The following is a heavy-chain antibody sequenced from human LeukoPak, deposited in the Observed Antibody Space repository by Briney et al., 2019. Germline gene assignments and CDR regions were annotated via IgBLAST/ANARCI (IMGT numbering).Heavy chain of an antibody. J-gene: IGHJ2*01. V-gene: IGHV4-34*01. Sequence: ASETLSLTCAVYGGSFSGYYWSWIRQPPGKGLEWIGEINHSGSTNYNPSLKSRVTISVDTSKNQFSLKLSSVTAADTAVYYCARPPYYDFWSGPRSWYFDLWGRGTLVTVSS. CDR3: ARPPYYDFWSGPRSWYFDL. D-gene: IGHD3-3*01. CDR1: GGSFSGYY. CDR2: INHSGST.